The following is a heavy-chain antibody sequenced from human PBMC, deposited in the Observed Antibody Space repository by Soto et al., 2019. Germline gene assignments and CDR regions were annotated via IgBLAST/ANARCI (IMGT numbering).Heavy chain of an antibody. V-gene: IGHV4-30-2*01. CDR2: IYHSGST. J-gene: IGHJ5*02. CDR1: GGSISSGGYS. Sequence: PSETLSLTCAVSGGSISSGGYSWSWILQPPGKGLEWIGYIYHSGSTYYNPSLKSRLTISVDPSKNQFSLKLTSVTAADTAMYYCARPKTIGAAAGKGWFDPWGQGTLVTVSS. D-gene: IGHD6-13*01. CDR3: ARPKTIGAAAGKGWFDP.